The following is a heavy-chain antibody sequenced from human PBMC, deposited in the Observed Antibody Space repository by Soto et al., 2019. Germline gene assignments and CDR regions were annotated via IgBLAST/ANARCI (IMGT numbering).Heavy chain of an antibody. J-gene: IGHJ4*02. CDR1: GGSISSSNW. Sequence: SETLSLTCAVSGGSISSSNWWSWVRQPPGKGLEWIGEIYHSGSTNYNPSLKSRVTISVDKSKNQFSLKLSSVTAADTAVYYCARGSSESPLGARSKQLGRQVDYWGQGTLVTVSS. D-gene: IGHD6-6*01. V-gene: IGHV4-4*02. CDR2: IYHSGST. CDR3: ARGSSESPLGARSKQLGRQVDY.